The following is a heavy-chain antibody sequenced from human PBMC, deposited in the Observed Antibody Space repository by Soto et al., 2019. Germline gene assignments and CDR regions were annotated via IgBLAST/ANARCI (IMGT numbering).Heavy chain of an antibody. Sequence: SVKVSCKASGGIFSSFTISWVRQAPGQGLEWLGGIIPIFDTPTYAQNFQGRVTITADKSTNTVYMELSSLRSEDTAVYYCATHGATTMARGAMKHYYYVMDVWGQGTTVTVSS. CDR2: IIPIFDTP. J-gene: IGHJ6*02. CDR3: ATHGATTMARGAMKHYYYVMDV. CDR1: GGIFSSFT. V-gene: IGHV1-69*06. D-gene: IGHD3-10*01.